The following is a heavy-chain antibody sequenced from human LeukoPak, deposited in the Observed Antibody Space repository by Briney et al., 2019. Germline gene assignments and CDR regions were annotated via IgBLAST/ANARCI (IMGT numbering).Heavy chain of an antibody. J-gene: IGHJ4*02. CDR3: ARWRVGAQPLDY. CDR1: GYTFTGYY. D-gene: IGHD1-26*01. V-gene: IGHV1-2*02. Sequence: GASVKVSCKASGYTFTGYYMHWVRQAPGQGLEWMGWISPNSGGTNYAQKFQGRVTMTRDTSISTAYMELGRLRSDDPAVYSCARWRVGAQPLDYWGQGTLVTVSS. CDR2: ISPNSGGT.